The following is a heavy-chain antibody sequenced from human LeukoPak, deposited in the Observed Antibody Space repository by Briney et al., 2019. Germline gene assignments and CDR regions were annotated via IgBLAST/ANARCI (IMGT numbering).Heavy chain of an antibody. V-gene: IGHV3-30-3*01. J-gene: IGHJ6*02. CDR2: ISYDGSNK. Sequence: GRSLRLSCAASGFTFSSYAMHRVRQAPGKGLEWVAVISYDGSNKYYADSVKGRFTISRDNSKNTLYLRMNSLRAEDTAVYYCARALLTSYYYGMDVWGQGTTVTVSS. CDR3: ARALLTSYYYGMDV. CDR1: GFTFSSYA. D-gene: IGHD2-8*01.